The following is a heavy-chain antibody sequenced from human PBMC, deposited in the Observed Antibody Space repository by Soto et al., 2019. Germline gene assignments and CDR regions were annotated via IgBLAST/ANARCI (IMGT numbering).Heavy chain of an antibody. Sequence: QVQLVQSGAEVKKPGSSVKVSCKASGGTFSSYTISWVRQAPGQGLEWMGRIIPILGIANYAQKFQGRVTITADKSTSTAYMELSSLRSEDTAVYYCARDNKAVVDDAFDIWGQGTMVTVSS. D-gene: IGHD6-19*01. CDR3: ARDNKAVVDDAFDI. CDR2: IIPILGIA. J-gene: IGHJ3*02. CDR1: GGTFSSYT. V-gene: IGHV1-69*08.